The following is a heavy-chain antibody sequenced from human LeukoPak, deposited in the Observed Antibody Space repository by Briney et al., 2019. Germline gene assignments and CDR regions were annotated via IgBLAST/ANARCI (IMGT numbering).Heavy chain of an antibody. CDR2: IYTSGST. CDR1: GGSISSGSYY. CDR3: ARDLFKPYYDFWSGVDI. Sequence: SQTLSLTCTVSGGSISSGSYYWSSIRQPAGKGLEWIERIYTSGSTNYNPSLKSRVTISVDTSKNQFSLKLSSVTAADTAVYYCARDLFKPYYDFWSGVDIWGQGTMVTVSS. V-gene: IGHV4-61*02. D-gene: IGHD3-3*01. J-gene: IGHJ3*02.